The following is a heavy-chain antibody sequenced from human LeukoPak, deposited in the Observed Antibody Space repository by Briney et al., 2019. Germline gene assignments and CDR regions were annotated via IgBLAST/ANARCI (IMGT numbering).Heavy chain of an antibody. V-gene: IGHV3-7*01. CDR3: ASDYDSGY. Sequence: GGSLRLYCVASGFTFSRYWMNWVRQAPGMGLEWVANINQDGSEKNYVDSVKGRFTISRDNAKNSLYLQMNSLRAEDTAVYYCASDYDSGYWGQGTLVTVSS. CDR2: INQDGSEK. CDR1: GFTFSRYW. J-gene: IGHJ4*02. D-gene: IGHD5-12*01.